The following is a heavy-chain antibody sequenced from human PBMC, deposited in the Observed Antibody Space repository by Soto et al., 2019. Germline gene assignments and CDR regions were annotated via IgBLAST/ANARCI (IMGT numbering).Heavy chain of an antibody. D-gene: IGHD2-2*01. J-gene: IGHJ4*02. Sequence: GGSLRLSCTASGFTFTYYAFSWVRQAPGKGLEWVSAISANGQGIYYADSARGRFTISRDNSKNTVFLHMDSLRAEDTAVYYCAKDRDYPRDQFHYWGQGTLVTVSS. V-gene: IGHV3-23*01. CDR2: ISANGQGI. CDR3: AKDRDYPRDQFHY. CDR1: GFTFTYYA.